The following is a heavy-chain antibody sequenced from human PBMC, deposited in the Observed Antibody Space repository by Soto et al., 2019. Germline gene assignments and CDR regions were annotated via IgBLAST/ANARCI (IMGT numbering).Heavy chain of an antibody. CDR3: ARDFRVVVAAYYLLGMDV. D-gene: IGHD2-15*01. V-gene: IGHV4-59*01. CDR1: GVSISSYY. Sequence: SEPLSLACTVSGVSISSYYWSWIRQPPGKGLEWIGYIYYSGSTNYNPSLKSRVTISVDTSKNQFSLKLSSVTAADTAVYYCARDFRVVVAAYYLLGMDVWGQGTTVTVSS. J-gene: IGHJ6*02. CDR2: IYYSGST.